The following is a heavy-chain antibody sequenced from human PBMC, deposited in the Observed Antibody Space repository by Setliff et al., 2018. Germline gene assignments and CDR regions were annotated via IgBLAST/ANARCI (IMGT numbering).Heavy chain of an antibody. D-gene: IGHD3-16*01. Sequence: GASVKVSCKASGYSFTDYYMHWVRQVPGRGIEWMGWINPKSGGTRYAQKFQGRVTMTRDTSISTAYMELSSLRSDDTAVYYCARDGISWLMWFDPWGQGTLVTVSS. J-gene: IGHJ5*02. V-gene: IGHV1-2*02. CDR1: GYSFTDYY. CDR3: ARDGISWLMWFDP. CDR2: INPKSGGT.